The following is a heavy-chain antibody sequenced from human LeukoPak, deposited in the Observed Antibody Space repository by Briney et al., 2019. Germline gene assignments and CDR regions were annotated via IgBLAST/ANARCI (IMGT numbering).Heavy chain of an antibody. Sequence: GGSLRLSCAASGFTFSSYGMHWVRQAPGKGLEWVAFIRYDGSNKYYADSVKGRLTISRDNSKNTLYLQMNSLRAEDTAVYYCAKGYCSSTSCYSPTYFDYWGQGTLVTVSS. CDR2: IRYDGSNK. CDR3: AKGYCSSTSCYSPTYFDY. V-gene: IGHV3-30*02. J-gene: IGHJ4*02. CDR1: GFTFSSYG. D-gene: IGHD2-2*01.